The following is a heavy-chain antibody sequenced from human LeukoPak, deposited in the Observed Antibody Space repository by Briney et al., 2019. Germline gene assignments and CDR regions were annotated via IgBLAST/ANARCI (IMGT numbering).Heavy chain of an antibody. Sequence: SGTLSLTCTVSNVSFSSYYWSWIRQPPGKGLEWIGYIYPSGSSNSIPSLKSRVSLSVDTSKNQFSLKLSSVIAADTAIYYCARSPPAPKQFDYWGQGILVTVSS. V-gene: IGHV4-4*09. CDR2: IYPSGSS. J-gene: IGHJ4*02. CDR1: NVSFSSYY. CDR3: ARSPPAPKQFDY. D-gene: IGHD2-2*01.